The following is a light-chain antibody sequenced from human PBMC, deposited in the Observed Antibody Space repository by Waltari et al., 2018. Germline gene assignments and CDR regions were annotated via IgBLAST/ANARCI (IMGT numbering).Light chain of an antibody. J-gene: IGKJ1*01. CDR3: QQYNGWPRT. V-gene: IGKV3-15*01. CDR2: AAS. CDR1: QSVSSN. Sequence: EIVMTQSPATLSVSPGDRATLSCRASQSVSSNLAWYQQHPGQAPRLLIYAASTRATGVPARFSGRGSGTDFTLTISSLQSEDFAVYYCQQYNGWPRTFGQGTKVEI.